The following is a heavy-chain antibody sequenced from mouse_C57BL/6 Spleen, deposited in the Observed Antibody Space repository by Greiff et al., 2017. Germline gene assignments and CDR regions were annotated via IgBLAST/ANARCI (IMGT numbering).Heavy chain of an antibody. Sequence: EVQGVESGGGLVQPGGSMKLSCVASGFTFSNYWMNWVRQSPEKGLEWVAQIRLKSDNYATHYAESVKGRFTISRDDSKSSVYLQMNNLMAEDTGIYYCTAKDDGYFTWRDYWGQGTTLTVSS. V-gene: IGHV6-3*01. D-gene: IGHD2-3*01. CDR2: IRLKSDNYAT. CDR1: GFTFSNYW. CDR3: TAKDDGYFTWRDY. J-gene: IGHJ2*01.